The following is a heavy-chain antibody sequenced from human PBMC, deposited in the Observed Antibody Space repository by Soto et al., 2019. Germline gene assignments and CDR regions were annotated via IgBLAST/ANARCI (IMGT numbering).Heavy chain of an antibody. D-gene: IGHD4-4*01. CDR3: AKDEGTSSTVFDY. V-gene: IGHV3-23*01. CDR1: GFTFKAYV. CDR2: ITATNGNT. J-gene: IGHJ4*02. Sequence: HLLESGGASVQPGGSLRLSCVASGFTFKAYVMGWVRQAPGRGLEWVSSITATNGNTYYADSVRGRFTISRDNSRKSLFLQRNGLRPEDSALYYCAKDEGTSSTVFDYWGQGTRFPVPS.